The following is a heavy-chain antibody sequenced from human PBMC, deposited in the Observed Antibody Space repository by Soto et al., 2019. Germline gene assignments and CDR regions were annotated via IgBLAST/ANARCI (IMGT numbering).Heavy chain of an antibody. CDR1: GYTFTGYY. Sequence: SVKVSCKASGYTFTGYYMHWVRQAPGQGLEWMGWINPNSGGTNYAQKFQGRVTMTRDTSISTAYMELSRLKSDDTAMYYCARDQKGSYYDFWSGSRGMDVWGQGTTVTVSS. V-gene: IGHV1-2*02. CDR2: INPNSGGT. J-gene: IGHJ6*02. CDR3: ARDQKGSYYDFWSGSRGMDV. D-gene: IGHD3-3*01.